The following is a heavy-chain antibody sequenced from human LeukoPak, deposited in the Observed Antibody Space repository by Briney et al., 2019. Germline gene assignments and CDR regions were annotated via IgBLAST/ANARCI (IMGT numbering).Heavy chain of an antibody. CDR1: GFTFSNYW. J-gene: IGHJ4*02. V-gene: IGHV3-7*03. Sequence: PGGSLRLSCVFSGFTFSNYWMSWVRQAPGKGLEWVANIKQDESEKHYVDSVKGRFTISRDNAKNSLFLQMNSLRAEDTAVYYCAIIPRAAAGPSARSPFHYWGQGTLVTVSS. CDR3: AIIPRAAAGPSARSPFHY. D-gene: IGHD6-13*01. CDR2: IKQDESEK.